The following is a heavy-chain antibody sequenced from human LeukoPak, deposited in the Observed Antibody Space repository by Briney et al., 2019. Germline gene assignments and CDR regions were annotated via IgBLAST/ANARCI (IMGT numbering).Heavy chain of an antibody. CDR2: INHSGST. CDR1: GGSFSGYY. J-gene: IGHJ4*02. Sequence: SETLSLTCAVYGGSFSGYYWSCIRQPPGKGLEWIGEINHSGSTSYNPSLKSRVTISVDTSKNQFSLKLNSVTAADTAVYYCARGLRDWGQGTLVTVSS. CDR3: ARGLRD. V-gene: IGHV4-34*01.